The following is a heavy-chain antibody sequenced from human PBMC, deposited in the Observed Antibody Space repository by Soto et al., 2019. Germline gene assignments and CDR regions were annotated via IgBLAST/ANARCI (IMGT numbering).Heavy chain of an antibody. J-gene: IGHJ3*02. D-gene: IGHD3-3*01. CDR2: ISSSGGST. Sequence: EVQLLESGGGLVQPGGSLRLSCAASGFTFSNYAMSWVRQAPGKGLEWVSGISSSGGSTYDADAVKGRFTISRDNSKSTLYLQMNSLGAEDTAIYYCAKDTLRFLDQPGGAFDIWGQGATVTVSS. V-gene: IGHV3-23*01. CDR1: GFTFSNYA. CDR3: AKDTLRFLDQPGGAFDI.